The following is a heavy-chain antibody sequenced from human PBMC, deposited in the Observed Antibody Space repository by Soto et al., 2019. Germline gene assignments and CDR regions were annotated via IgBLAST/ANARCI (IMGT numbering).Heavy chain of an antibody. D-gene: IGHD3-10*02. CDR3: ATLYYDVDNPEAFDI. J-gene: IGHJ3*02. CDR2: INPDSGGT. Sequence: ASVKVSCKASGYTFTDYYMHWVRQAPGQGLEWMGWINPDSGGTNYAQKFQGRVTMTRDTSISTGYPQLSRLRSDDTAVYYCATLYYDVDNPEAFDIWGQGTTVTVSS. V-gene: IGHV1-2*02. CDR1: GYTFTDYY.